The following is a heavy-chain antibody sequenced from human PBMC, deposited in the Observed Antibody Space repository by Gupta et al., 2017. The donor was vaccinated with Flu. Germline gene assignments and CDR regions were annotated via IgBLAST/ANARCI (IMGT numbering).Heavy chain of an antibody. V-gene: IGHV1-24*01. CDR2: FDPEDGET. CDR3: ATGFEYSSSRYYYSYGSDV. Sequence: QVQLVQSGAEVKKPGASVQVSCKISGYTLTEVSMHWVRQAPGKGLEWMGGFDPEDGETIYAQRFQGRVTLTEDLSTDIAYMELSGLRSEDTAVYYCATGFEYSSSRYYYSYGSDVWGQGTPVTVSS. D-gene: IGHD6-19*01. J-gene: IGHJ6*02. CDR1: GYTLTEVS.